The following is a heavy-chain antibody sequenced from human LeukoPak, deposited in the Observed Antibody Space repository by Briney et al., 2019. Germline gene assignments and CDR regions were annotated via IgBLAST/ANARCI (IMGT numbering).Heavy chain of an antibody. D-gene: IGHD3-10*01. CDR2: IIPILGIA. J-gene: IGHJ3*02. V-gene: IGHV1-69*04. CDR3: ARVCWEVRGVRTFDI. CDR1: GGTFSSYA. Sequence: GASVKVSCKASGGTFSSYAISWVRQAPGRGLEWMGRIIPILGIANYAQKFQGRVTITADKSTSTAYMELSSLRSEDTAVYYCARVCWEVRGVRTFDIWGQGTMVTVSS.